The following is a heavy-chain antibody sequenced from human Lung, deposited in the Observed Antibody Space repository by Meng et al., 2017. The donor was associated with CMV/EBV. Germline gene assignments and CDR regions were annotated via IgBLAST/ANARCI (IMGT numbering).Heavy chain of an antibody. D-gene: IGHD1-26*01. CDR2: ISSSSRTA. CDR3: ARDYVGASGLDY. J-gene: IGHJ4*02. CDR1: GFTFSSYS. Sequence: ESLKISXAASGFTFSSYSMNWIRQAPGKGLEWLSYISSSSRTADYADSVKGRLTISRDNVNKSLYLQINSLRAEDTAVYYYARDYVGASGLDYWGQGTLVTVSS. V-gene: IGHV3-48*01.